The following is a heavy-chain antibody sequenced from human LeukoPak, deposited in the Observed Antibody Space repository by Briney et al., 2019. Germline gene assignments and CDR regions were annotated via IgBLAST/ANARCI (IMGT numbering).Heavy chain of an antibody. Sequence: ASVKVSCKTSGYTFTDYGISWVRQAPGQGLEWMGWMNAYNGNTNYAQKLQGRVTVTTDTSTNTAYLELRSLRSDDTAVYYCARDLSDSTIFGVVPDYWGQGTLVTVSS. CDR1: GYTFTDYG. D-gene: IGHD3-3*01. CDR2: MNAYNGNT. V-gene: IGHV1-18*01. CDR3: ARDLSDSTIFGVVPDY. J-gene: IGHJ4*02.